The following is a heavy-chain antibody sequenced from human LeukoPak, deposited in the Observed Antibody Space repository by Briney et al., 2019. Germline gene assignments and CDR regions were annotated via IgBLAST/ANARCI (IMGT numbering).Heavy chain of an antibody. J-gene: IGHJ3*02. D-gene: IGHD3-3*01. CDR3: ARVGTIFGVVITDDAFDI. V-gene: IGHV4-61*01. CDR1: GGSISSGSYS. CDR2: IYYSGST. Sequence: SQTLSLTCAVSGGSISSGSYSWSWIRQPPGKGLEWIGYIYYSGSTNYNPSLKSRVTISVDTSKNQFSLKLSSVTAADTAVYYCARVGTIFGVVITDDAFDIWGQGTMVTVSS.